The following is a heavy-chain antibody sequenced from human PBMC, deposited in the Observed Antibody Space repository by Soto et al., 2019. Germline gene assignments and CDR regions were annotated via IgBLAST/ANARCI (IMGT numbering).Heavy chain of an antibody. Sequence: ASVKVSCKASGYTFTSYAMHWVRQAPGQRLEWMGWINAGNGNTKYSQKFQGRVTITRDTSASTAYMELSSLRSEDTAVYYCARDSDHWIRLAYFDYWGQGTLVTVSS. CDR3: ARDSDHWIRLAYFDY. CDR2: INAGNGNT. J-gene: IGHJ4*02. D-gene: IGHD3-3*02. CDR1: GYTFTSYA. V-gene: IGHV1-3*01.